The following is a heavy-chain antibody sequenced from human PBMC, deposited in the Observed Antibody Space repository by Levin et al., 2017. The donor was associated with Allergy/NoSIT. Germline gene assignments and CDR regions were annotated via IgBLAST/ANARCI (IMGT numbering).Heavy chain of an antibody. Sequence: GGSLRLSCVGSGFTFSSYWMGWVRQGPGKGLEWVASIKKDGSQKNYVDSVKGRFTISRDNAENSVYLQMNSLAAEDTAVYYCARDRAEAGLFDSWGQGALVTVSS. D-gene: IGHD6-19*01. CDR3: ARDRAEAGLFDS. CDR2: IKKDGSQK. CDR1: GFTFSSYW. J-gene: IGHJ4*02. V-gene: IGHV3-7*04.